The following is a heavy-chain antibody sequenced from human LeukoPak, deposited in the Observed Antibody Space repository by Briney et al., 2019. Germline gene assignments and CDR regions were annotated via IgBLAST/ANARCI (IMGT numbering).Heavy chain of an antibody. J-gene: IGHJ4*02. V-gene: IGHV3-53*01. CDR1: GLTISSNF. CDR3: ARDPGYGDSRGF. Sequence: GGSLRLSCAASGLTISSNFMSWVRQAPGKGLEWVSVIHSDENTYYADSVKGRFTISRDNSKNTLYLQMNGLRVEDTAVYYRARDPGYGDSRGFWGQGALVTVST. CDR2: IHSDENT. D-gene: IGHD4-17*01.